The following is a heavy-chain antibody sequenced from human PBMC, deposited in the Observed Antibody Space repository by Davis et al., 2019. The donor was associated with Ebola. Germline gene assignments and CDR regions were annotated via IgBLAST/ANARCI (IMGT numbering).Heavy chain of an antibody. Sequence: GESLKIPCKGSGYNFRGYWIVWVRQMPGQGLEWIGNIYPGDSDTRYSPSFQGQVTLSADKSITTAYLQWRSLKASDTAMYYCARQGGGSGRFTSFDYWGQGTLVTVSS. CDR3: ARQGGGSGRFTSFDY. CDR2: IYPGDSDT. V-gene: IGHV5-51*01. CDR1: GYNFRGYW. J-gene: IGHJ4*02. D-gene: IGHD1-26*01.